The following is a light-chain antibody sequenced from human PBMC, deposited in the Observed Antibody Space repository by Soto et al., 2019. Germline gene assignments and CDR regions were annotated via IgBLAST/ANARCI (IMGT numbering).Light chain of an antibody. CDR1: QTIIRY. J-gene: IGKJ3*01. Sequence: DIQMTQSPSSLSASVGDTVTITCRASQTIIRYLNWYQQKPGRAPNLLIYAASSLQSGVPSRFSGSGSGTEFTLTISSLQPEDFATYYCQQSYSTLFTFGPGTKVEIK. V-gene: IGKV1-39*01. CDR3: QQSYSTLFT. CDR2: AAS.